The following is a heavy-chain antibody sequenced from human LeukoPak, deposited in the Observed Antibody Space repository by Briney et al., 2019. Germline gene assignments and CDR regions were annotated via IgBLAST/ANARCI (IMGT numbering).Heavy chain of an antibody. CDR2: ISSISSYT. D-gene: IGHD3-9*01. Sequence: GGSLRLSCAASEFSVGSNYMTWGRQAPGKGLEWVSSISSISSYTYYADSVKGRFTISRENFKNTLYLQMNSLRAEDTAVYYCAKPYYDILTGIKYYFDYWGQGTLVTVSS. V-gene: IGHV3-23*01. CDR3: AKPYYDILTGIKYYFDY. J-gene: IGHJ4*02. CDR1: EFSVGSNY.